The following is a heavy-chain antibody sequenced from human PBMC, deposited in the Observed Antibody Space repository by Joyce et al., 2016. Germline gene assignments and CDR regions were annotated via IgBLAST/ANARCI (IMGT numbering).Heavy chain of an antibody. CDR1: GFTFSNTC. D-gene: IGHD4-17*01. CDR3: STNTVLGDAFDI. CDR2: IKSKTDGGTT. Sequence: VLLVESGGGLVKPGGSLRLSCAASGFTFSNTCMTWVRQSPGEGMEWVGRIKSKTDGGTTDYAAPVKGRFTISSDDSKKTLYLQMHGLKTEDTAVYYCSTNTVLGDAFDIWGQGTMVSVSS. J-gene: IGHJ3*02. V-gene: IGHV3-15*01.